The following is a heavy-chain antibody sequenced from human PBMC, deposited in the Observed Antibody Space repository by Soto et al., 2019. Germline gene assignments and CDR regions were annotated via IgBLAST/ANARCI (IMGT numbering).Heavy chain of an antibody. CDR3: ARLEGLATISYYFDF. D-gene: IGHD3-9*01. V-gene: IGHV4-39*01. J-gene: IGHJ4*02. CDR1: DDSINSDKYY. Sequence: SETLSLTCSVSDDSINSDKYYWGWIRQPPGKGLEWIGSIYYRGNAYYNPSLQTRFTISLDKSKSQFSLKLNSVTAADSAVYFSARLEGLATISYYFDFWGPGSLVTVSS. CDR2: IYYRGNA.